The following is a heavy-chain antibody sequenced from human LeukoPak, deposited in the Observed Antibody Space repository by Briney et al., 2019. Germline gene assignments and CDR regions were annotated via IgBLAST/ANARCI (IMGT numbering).Heavy chain of an antibody. CDR1: RFYFSTYD. CDR3: ASAHGGSGYDRPFDY. Sequence: GGSLRLSCTASRFYFSTYDMNWVRQVPGKGLEWVSYIDSSGSTTYYAGSVQGRFTSSRDNAKNSLYLQMKSLRVEDTAFYYCASAHGGSGYDRPFDYWGQGTLVTVSS. D-gene: IGHD5-12*01. CDR2: IDSSGSTT. V-gene: IGHV3-48*03. J-gene: IGHJ4*02.